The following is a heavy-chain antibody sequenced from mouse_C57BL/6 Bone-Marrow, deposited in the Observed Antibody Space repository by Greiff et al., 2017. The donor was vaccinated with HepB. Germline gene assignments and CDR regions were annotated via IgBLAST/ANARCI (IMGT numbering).Heavy chain of an antibody. J-gene: IGHJ4*01. D-gene: IGHD1-1*01. Sequence: VQLQQSGPELVKPGASVKIPCKASGYTFTDYNMDWVKQSHGKSLEWIGDINPNNGGTIYNQKFKGKAKLTVDKSSSTAYMELRSLTSEDTAVYYCARSRYYGSPFYYAMDYWGQGTSVTVSS. V-gene: IGHV1-18*01. CDR3: ARSRYYGSPFYYAMDY. CDR1: GYTFTDYN. CDR2: INPNNGGT.